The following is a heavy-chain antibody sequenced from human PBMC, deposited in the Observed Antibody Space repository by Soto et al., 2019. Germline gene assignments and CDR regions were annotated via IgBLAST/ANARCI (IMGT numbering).Heavy chain of an antibody. Sequence: PGGSLRLSCAASGFTFSHAWMNWVRQAPGKGLEWVSTISGTGDTTYYADSVKGRFTISRDNSKNTRYLQMNSLRAEDTAVYYCAKDPITLSATTGVNYFDYWGQGTLVTVSS. D-gene: IGHD1-26*01. V-gene: IGHV3-23*01. CDR3: AKDPITLSATTGVNYFDY. CDR1: GFTFSHAW. J-gene: IGHJ4*02. CDR2: ISGTGDTT.